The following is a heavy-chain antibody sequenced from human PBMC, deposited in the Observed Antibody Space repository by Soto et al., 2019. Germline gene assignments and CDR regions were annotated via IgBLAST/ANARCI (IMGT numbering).Heavy chain of an antibody. CDR3: ARGGPTTVHYYHMDV. Sequence: GASVKVSCKASGYTFTNYGITWVRQAPGQGFEWMGWISPYNGKTNYAQRLQGRVTMTTDTSTSTAYMELRSLRFDDTAVYYCARGGPTTVHYYHMDVWGQGTTGTVSS. CDR2: ISPYNGKT. D-gene: IGHD4-4*01. V-gene: IGHV1-18*01. J-gene: IGHJ6*02. CDR1: GYTFTNYG.